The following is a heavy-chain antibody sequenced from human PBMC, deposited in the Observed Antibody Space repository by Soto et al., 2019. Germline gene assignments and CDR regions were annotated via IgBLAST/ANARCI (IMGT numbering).Heavy chain of an antibody. CDR2: VYYSGNT. Sequence: KTSETLSLTCTVSGGPFSGYYWSWIRQPPGKGLEWIGYVYYSGNTNYNPSLKSRVTISLDTSKNQISLKLSSVTAADTAVYYCARGAGSYYYYGMDVWGQGTTVTVSS. V-gene: IGHV4-59*01. D-gene: IGHD2-15*01. CDR3: ARGAGSYYYYGMDV. CDR1: GGPFSGYY. J-gene: IGHJ6*02.